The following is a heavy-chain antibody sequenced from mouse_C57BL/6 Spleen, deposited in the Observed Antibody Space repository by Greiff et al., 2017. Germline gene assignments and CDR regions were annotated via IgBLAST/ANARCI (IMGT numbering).Heavy chain of an antibody. Sequence: QVQLQQPGAELVKPGASVKLSCKASGYTFTSYWMHWVKQRPGQGLEWIGMIHPNSGSTNYNEKFKSKDTLTVDKSSSTAYMQLSSLTSEDSAVYYCARDYGSRGYLDYWGQGTTLTVSS. CDR2: IHPNSGST. J-gene: IGHJ2*01. D-gene: IGHD1-1*01. CDR3: ARDYGSRGYLDY. V-gene: IGHV1-64*01. CDR1: GYTFTSYW.